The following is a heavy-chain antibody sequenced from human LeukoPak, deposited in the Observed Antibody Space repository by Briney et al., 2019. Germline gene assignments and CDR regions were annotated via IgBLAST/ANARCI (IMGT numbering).Heavy chain of an antibody. CDR2: IWYDGSNK. Sequence: GGSLRLSCAASGFTFSSYGMHWVRQAPGKGLEWVAVIWYDGSNKYYADSVKGRFTISRDNSKNTLYLQMNSLRAEDTAVYYCARDPTAAAGTGDYWGQGTLVTVSS. CDR3: ARDPTAAAGTGDY. D-gene: IGHD6-13*01. V-gene: IGHV3-33*01. J-gene: IGHJ4*02. CDR1: GFTFSSYG.